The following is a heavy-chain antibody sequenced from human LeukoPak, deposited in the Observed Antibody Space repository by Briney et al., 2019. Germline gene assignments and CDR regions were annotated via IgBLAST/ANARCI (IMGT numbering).Heavy chain of an antibody. Sequence: PGGSLRVSCAASGFIFSDYYMSWIRQAPGKGLEWVSYISTSGSTIYYADSVKGRFTISRDNAKNSLYLQMNSLRAEDTAVYYCARDLRGVTHYFDHWGQGTLVTVSS. CDR1: GFIFSDYY. CDR3: ARDLRGVTHYFDH. D-gene: IGHD2-21*02. V-gene: IGHV3-11*01. CDR2: ISTSGSTI. J-gene: IGHJ4*02.